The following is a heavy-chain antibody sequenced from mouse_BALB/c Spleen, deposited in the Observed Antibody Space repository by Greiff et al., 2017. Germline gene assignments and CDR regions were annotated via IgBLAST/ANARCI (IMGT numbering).Heavy chain of an antibody. CDR3: ARDEYYYGSSYWYFDV. V-gene: IGHV5-9-4*01. J-gene: IGHJ1*01. D-gene: IGHD1-1*01. CDR2: ISSGGSYT. CDR1: GFTFSSYA. Sequence: EVQLVESGGGLVKPGGSLKLSCAASGFTFSSYAMSWVRQSPEKRLEWVAEISSGGSYTYYPDTVTGRFTISRDNAKNTLYLEMSSLRSEDTAMYYCARDEYYYGSSYWYFDVWGAGTTVTVSS.